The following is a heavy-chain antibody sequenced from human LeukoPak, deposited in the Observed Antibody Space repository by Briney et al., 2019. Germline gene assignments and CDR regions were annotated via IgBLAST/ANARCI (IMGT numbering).Heavy chain of an antibody. V-gene: IGHV3-7*01. Sequence: GGSLRLSCAASGFTFSTYWMSWVRQAPGKGLEWVANIKQDGSEKYYGDSVKGRFTISRDNAKNSLYLQMNSLRAEDTAVFYCARVEPPHEFDYWGQGTLVTVSS. J-gene: IGHJ4*02. CDR3: ARVEPPHEFDY. CDR2: IKQDGSEK. CDR1: GFTFSTYW. D-gene: IGHD1-14*01.